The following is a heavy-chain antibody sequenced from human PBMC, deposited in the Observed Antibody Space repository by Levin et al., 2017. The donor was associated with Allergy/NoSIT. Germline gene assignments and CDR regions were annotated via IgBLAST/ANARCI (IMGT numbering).Heavy chain of an antibody. CDR3: AKSLDSSGPDLDY. Sequence: GESLKISCAASGFTFSSYAMSWVRQAPGKGLEWVSAISGSGGSTYYADSVKGRFTISRDNSKNTLYLQMNSLRAEDTAVYYCAKSLDSSGPDLDYWGQGTLVTVSS. V-gene: IGHV3-23*01. J-gene: IGHJ4*02. CDR2: ISGSGGST. D-gene: IGHD3-22*01. CDR1: GFTFSSYA.